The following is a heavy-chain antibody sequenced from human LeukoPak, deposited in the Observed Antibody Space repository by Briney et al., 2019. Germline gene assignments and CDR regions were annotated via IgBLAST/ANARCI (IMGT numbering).Heavy chain of an antibody. CDR2: IWSDGTEK. CDR1: GFTFNSYG. J-gene: IGHJ4*02. V-gene: IGHV3-33*06. Sequence: PGKSLRLSCAASGFTFNSYGMHWVRQAPGKGLEWVAVIWSDGTEKYYADSVKGRFAISRDDSNKMVYLQMNSLRVEDTAVYYCAKDIERGFDYTNSLDYWGQGTLVTASS. D-gene: IGHD4-11*01. CDR3: AKDIERGFDYTNSLDY.